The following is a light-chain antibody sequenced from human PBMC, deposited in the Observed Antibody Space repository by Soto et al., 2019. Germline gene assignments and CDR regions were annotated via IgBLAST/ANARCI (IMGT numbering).Light chain of an antibody. CDR2: DAS. J-gene: IGKJ2*01. V-gene: IGKV1-5*01. Sequence: DIQMTQSPSTLSASVGDRIVITCLASQSINEWLAWYQQKPGKAPTLLISDASNLESGAPSRFSGSGSGTEFTLTFDSLPTDDFATYYCQHYSTYPYTFGQGTKLEMK. CDR1: QSINEW. CDR3: QHYSTYPYT.